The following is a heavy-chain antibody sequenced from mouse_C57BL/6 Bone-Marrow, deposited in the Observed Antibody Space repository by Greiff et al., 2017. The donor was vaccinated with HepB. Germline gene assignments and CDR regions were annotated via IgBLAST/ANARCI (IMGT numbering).Heavy chain of an antibody. V-gene: IGHV5-16*01. CDR2: INYDGSST. J-gene: IGHJ4*01. Sequence: EVQLVESEGGLVQPGSSMKLSCTASGFTFSDYYMAWVRQVPEKGLEWVANINYDGSSTYYLDSLKSRFIISRDNAKNILYLQMSSLKSEDTATYYCAREIIYGAMDYWGQGTSVTVSS. CDR3: AREIIYGAMDY. D-gene: IGHD1-1*02. CDR1: GFTFSDYY.